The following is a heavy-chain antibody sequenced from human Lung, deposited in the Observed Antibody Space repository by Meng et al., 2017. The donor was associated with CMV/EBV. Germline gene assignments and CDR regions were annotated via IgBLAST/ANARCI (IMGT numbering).Heavy chain of an antibody. D-gene: IGHD6-19*01. V-gene: IGHV4-4*02. CDR2: IYHSGST. CDR3: ASFPPPGKQWLVTDY. CDR1: GGSISSSNG. Sequence: VHLHASCPCMLTPSWSLSLACAASGGSISSSNGWSWVRRPPGKGLEWIGEIYHSGSTNYNPSLKSRVTISVDKSKNQFSLKLSSVTAADTAVYYCASFPPPGKQWLVTDYWGQGTLVTVSS. J-gene: IGHJ4*02.